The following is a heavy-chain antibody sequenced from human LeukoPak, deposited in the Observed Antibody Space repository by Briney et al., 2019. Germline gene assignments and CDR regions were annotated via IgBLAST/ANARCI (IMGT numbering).Heavy chain of an antibody. CDR2: IYTSGST. V-gene: IGHV4-4*07. CDR3: ARDGLWSGCYGPDY. D-gene: IGHD3-3*01. Sequence: PSETLSLTCAVYGGSFSGYYWSWIRQPAGKGLEWIGRIYTSGSTNYNPSLKSRVTMSVDTSKNQFSLKLSSVTAADTAVYYCARDGLWSGCYGPDYWGQGTLVTVSS. J-gene: IGHJ4*02. CDR1: GGSFSGYY.